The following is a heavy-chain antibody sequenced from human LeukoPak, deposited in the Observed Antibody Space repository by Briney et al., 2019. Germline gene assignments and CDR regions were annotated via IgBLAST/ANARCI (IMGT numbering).Heavy chain of an antibody. CDR1: GGSISSYY. CDR3: ARVGVLRFLEWWEGTSYYMDV. Sequence: PSETLSLTCTVSGGSISSYYWSWIRQPPGKGLEWIGYIYYSGSTNYNPSLKSRVTISVDTSKNQFSLKLSSVTAADTAVYYCARVGVLRFLEWWEGTSYYMDVWGKGTTVTVSS. V-gene: IGHV4-59*01. D-gene: IGHD3-3*01. J-gene: IGHJ6*03. CDR2: IYYSGST.